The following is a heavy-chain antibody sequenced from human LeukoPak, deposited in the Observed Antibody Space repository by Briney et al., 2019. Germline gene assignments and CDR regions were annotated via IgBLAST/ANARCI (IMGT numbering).Heavy chain of an antibody. CDR2: ISDSGGRT. V-gene: IGHV3-23*01. J-gene: IGHJ4*02. CDR1: GFTYSNAW. CDR3: AKRGIVIRAVIIIGFHKEAYYFDY. D-gene: IGHD3-10*01. Sequence: GGSLRLSCAASGFTYSNAWMSWVRQAPGKGLEWVAGISDSGGRTNYADSVKGGFTISRDNPKNTLYLQMNSLRAEDTAVYFCAKRGIVIRAVIIIGFHKEAYYFDYWGQGILVTVSS.